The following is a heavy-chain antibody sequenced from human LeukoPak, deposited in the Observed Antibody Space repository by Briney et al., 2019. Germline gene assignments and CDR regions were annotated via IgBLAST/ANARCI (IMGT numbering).Heavy chain of an antibody. CDR1: SGSITTYY. V-gene: IGHV4-34*01. D-gene: IGHD2-8*01. CDR2: INHSGST. CDR3: ARERVYARKTKGGMDV. Sequence: SETLSLTCTVSSGSITTYYWSWIRQPPGKGLEWIGEINHSGSTNYNPSLKSRVTISVDTSKNQFSLKLSSVTAADTAVYYCARERVYARKTKGGMDVWGQGTTVTVSS. J-gene: IGHJ6*02.